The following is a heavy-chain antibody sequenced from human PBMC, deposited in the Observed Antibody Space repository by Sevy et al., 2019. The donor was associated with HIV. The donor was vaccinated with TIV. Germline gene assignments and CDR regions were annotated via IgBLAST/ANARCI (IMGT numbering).Heavy chain of an antibody. CDR1: GFTFSTYW. CDR2: INQDGSQK. CDR3: AREFDGGPDY. Sequence: GGSLRLSCGASGFTFSTYWMSWVRQAPGKGLEWVANINQDGSQKYYVDSVKGRFTISKDNAKNSLYLQMSSLRAEDTAVYYCAREFDGGPDYWGEGTLVTVSS. V-gene: IGHV3-7*01. D-gene: IGHD3-9*01. J-gene: IGHJ4*02.